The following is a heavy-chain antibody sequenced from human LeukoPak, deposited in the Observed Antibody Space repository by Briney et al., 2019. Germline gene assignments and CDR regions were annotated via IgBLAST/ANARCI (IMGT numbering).Heavy chain of an antibody. CDR2: INHSGST. Sequence: SETLSLTCAVYGGSFSGYYWSWIRQPPGKGLEWIGEINHSGSTNYNPSLKSRVTISVDTSKNQFSLKLSSVTAADTAVYYCATSGYDVLTGYTPPDYWGQGTLVTVSS. D-gene: IGHD3-9*01. CDR1: GGSFSGYY. V-gene: IGHV4-34*01. CDR3: ATSGYDVLTGYTPPDY. J-gene: IGHJ4*02.